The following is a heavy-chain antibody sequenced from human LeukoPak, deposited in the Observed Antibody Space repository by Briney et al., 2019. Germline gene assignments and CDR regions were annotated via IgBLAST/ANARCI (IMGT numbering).Heavy chain of an antibody. Sequence: GGSLRLSCAASGFTFSSYAKHWVRQAPGKGLEWVAVISYDGSNKYYADSVKGRFTISRDNSKNTLYLQMNSLRAEDTAVYYCARDPAVRGFFDYWGQGTLVTVSS. CDR2: ISYDGSNK. V-gene: IGHV3-30-3*01. D-gene: IGHD5-12*01. CDR1: GFTFSSYA. J-gene: IGHJ4*02. CDR3: ARDPAVRGFFDY.